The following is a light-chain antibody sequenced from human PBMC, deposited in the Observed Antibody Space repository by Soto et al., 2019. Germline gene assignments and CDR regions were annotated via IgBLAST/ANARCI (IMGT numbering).Light chain of an antibody. J-gene: IGLJ3*02. V-gene: IGLV1-44*01. CDR3: STWDGSLNGWV. CDR2: NDD. CDR1: SSNIGSRT. Sequence: QAVVTQPPSASGTPGQRVTISCSGTSSNIGSRTVNWYQQLPGTAPKLLIFNDDQRPSGVPDRFSGSRSGTSASLAISGLQSDDEADYFCSTWDGSLNGWVFGGGTKLTVL.